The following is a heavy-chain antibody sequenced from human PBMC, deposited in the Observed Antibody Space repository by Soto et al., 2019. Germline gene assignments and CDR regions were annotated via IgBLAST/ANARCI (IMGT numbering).Heavy chain of an antibody. CDR2: INPSGGST. CDR1: GYTFASCY. D-gene: IGHD6-13*01. V-gene: IGHV1-46*03. J-gene: IGHJ4*02. CDR3: ARDRDIAAAGHHFDY. Sequence: GASVAVSCKASGYTFASCYRRWVRQAPGQGLEWMGIINPSGGSTSYAQKFQGRVTMTRDTSTSTVYMELSSLRSEDTAVYYCARDRDIAAAGHHFDYWGQGTLVTVSS.